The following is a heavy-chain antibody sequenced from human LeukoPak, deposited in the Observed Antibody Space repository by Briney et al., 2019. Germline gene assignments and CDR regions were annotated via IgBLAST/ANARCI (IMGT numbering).Heavy chain of an antibody. Sequence: PGGSLRLSCAASGFTFSSYAMNWVRQAPGKGLEWVSVISESGASTDYADSVKGRFTISRDNSKNTLFLQMDSLRAEDTAVYYCARDLDYGDYDFWGQGTLVTVSS. CDR1: GFTFSSYA. V-gene: IGHV3-23*01. D-gene: IGHD4-17*01. J-gene: IGHJ4*02. CDR2: ISESGAST. CDR3: ARDLDYGDYDF.